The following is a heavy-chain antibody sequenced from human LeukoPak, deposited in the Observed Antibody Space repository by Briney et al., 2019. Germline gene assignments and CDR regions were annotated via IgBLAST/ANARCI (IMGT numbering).Heavy chain of an antibody. D-gene: IGHD3-22*01. V-gene: IGHV3-48*03. CDR3: ARDLRREYYYDSSGYPEA. CDR1: GFTFSSYE. J-gene: IGHJ5*02. Sequence: PVRSLRLSCAASGFTFSSYEMNWVRQAPGKGLEWVSYISSSGSTIYYADTVKGRFTISRDNAKNSLYLQMNSLRAEDTAVYYCARDLRREYYYDSSGYPEAWGQGTLVTVSS. CDR2: ISSSGSTI.